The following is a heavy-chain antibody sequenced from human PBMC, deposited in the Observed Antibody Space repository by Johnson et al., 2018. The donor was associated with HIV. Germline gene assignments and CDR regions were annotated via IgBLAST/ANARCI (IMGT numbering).Heavy chain of an antibody. D-gene: IGHD6-19*01. CDR2: LYSSGKT. CDR1: GFTVSTYY. J-gene: IGHJ3*02. Sequence: VQLVESGGGLIQPGGSLRLSCAASGFTVSTYYMTWVRQASGQGLELVSLLYSSGKTYYADSVKGRFTISRDNSKNKLYLQMNSLRVEDTAVYYCAKDLRQVAVNDVFDIWGQGTVVSVSS. CDR3: AKDLRQVAVNDVFDI. V-gene: IGHV3-53*01.